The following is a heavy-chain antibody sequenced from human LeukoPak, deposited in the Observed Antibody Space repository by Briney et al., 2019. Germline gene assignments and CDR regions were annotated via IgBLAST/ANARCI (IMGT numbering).Heavy chain of an antibody. D-gene: IGHD5-24*01. V-gene: IGHV1-18*01. CDR2: ISAYNGNT. Sequence: ASVKVSCKSSGYTFTSYGISWVRQAPGQGLEWVGWISAYNGNTNYAQKFQGRVTMTRDTSTSTVYMELSSLRSEDTAVYYCATELMRRDGYNRDYWGQGTLVTVSS. CDR3: ATELMRRDGYNRDY. J-gene: IGHJ4*02. CDR1: GYTFTSYG.